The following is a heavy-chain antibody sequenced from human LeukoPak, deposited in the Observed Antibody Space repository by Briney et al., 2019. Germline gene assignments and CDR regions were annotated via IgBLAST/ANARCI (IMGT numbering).Heavy chain of an antibody. V-gene: IGHV3-7*03. J-gene: IGHJ4*02. CDR1: GGSISSAPYY. CDR3: ARFTRRYSGDY. Sequence: PSETLSLTCTVSGGSISSAPYYWSWLRQAPGKGLEWVANIKDDGSEEYYVDSVKGRFTIVRDNAYNSLYLQMSSLRVEDTAIYFCARFTRRYSGDYWGQGTLVSVSS. D-gene: IGHD1-26*01. CDR2: IKDDGSEE.